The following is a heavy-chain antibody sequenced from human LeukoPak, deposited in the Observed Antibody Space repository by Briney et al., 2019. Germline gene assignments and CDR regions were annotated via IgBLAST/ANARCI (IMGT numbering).Heavy chain of an antibody. CDR2: IYYSGST. D-gene: IGHD3-3*01. J-gene: IGHJ6*04. CDR3: ARQSQYYDFWSGYPRMDV. Sequence: SETLSLTCTVSGGSISSYYWSWIRQPPGKGLEWIGYIYYSGSTNYNPSLKSRVTISVDTSKNQFSLKLSSVTAADTAVYYCARQSQYYDFWSGYPRMDVWGKGTTVTASS. V-gene: IGHV4-59*01. CDR1: GGSISSYY.